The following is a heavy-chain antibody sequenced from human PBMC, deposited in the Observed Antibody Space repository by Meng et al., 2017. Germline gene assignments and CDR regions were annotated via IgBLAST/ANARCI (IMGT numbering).Heavy chain of an antibody. CDR1: GFTFSSYA. D-gene: IGHD4-17*01. CDR3: AKGPAFYGDYLYYFDY. V-gene: IGHV3-23*01. Sequence: GESLKISCAASGFTFSSYAMSWVRQAPGKGLEWVSSISGSGGSTYYADFVKGRFTISRDNSENTLYLQLSSLRAEDTAVYYCAKGPAFYGDYLYYFDYWGQGTLVTVSS. J-gene: IGHJ4*02. CDR2: ISGSGGST.